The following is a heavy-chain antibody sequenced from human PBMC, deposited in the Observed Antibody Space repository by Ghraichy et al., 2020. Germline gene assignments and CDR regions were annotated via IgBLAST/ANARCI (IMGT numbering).Heavy chain of an antibody. CDR1: GGSISSYY. Sequence: SETLSLTCTVSGGSISSYYRSWIRQPPGKGLEWIGYIYYSGSTNYNPSLKSRVTISVDTSKNQFSLKLSSVTAADTAVYYCARLFSAENFFQHWGQGTLVTVSS. V-gene: IGHV4-59*08. CDR3: ARLFSAENFFQH. CDR2: IYYSGST. D-gene: IGHD1-7*01. J-gene: IGHJ1*01.